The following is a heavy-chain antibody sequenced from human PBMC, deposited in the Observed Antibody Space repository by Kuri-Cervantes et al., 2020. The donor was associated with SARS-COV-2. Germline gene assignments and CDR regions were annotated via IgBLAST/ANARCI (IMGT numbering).Heavy chain of an antibody. D-gene: IGHD6-13*01. CDR1: GYSFTSYW. CDR3: ARHGVAAAGTPNYYYYYGMDV. CDR2: IYPGDSDT. J-gene: IGHJ6*02. Sequence: KVSCKGSGYSFTSYWIGCVRQMPGKGLEWMGIIYPGDSDTRYSPSFQGQVTITADKSISTAYLQWSSLKASDTAMYYCARHGVAAAGTPNYYYYYGMDVWGQGTTVTVSS. V-gene: IGHV5-51*01.